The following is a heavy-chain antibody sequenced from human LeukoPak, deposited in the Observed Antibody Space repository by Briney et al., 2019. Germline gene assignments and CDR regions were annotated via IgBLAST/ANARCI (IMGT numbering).Heavy chain of an antibody. CDR2: INHSGST. CDR3: AREPGWYYYGMDV. J-gene: IGHJ6*02. V-gene: IGHV4-34*01. CDR1: GGSFSGYY. Sequence: PSETLSLTCAVYGGSFSGYYWSWIRQPPGKGLEWIGGINHSGSTNYNPSLKSRVTISVDTSKNQFSLKLSSVTAADTAVYYCAREPGWYYYGMDVWGQGTTVTVSS.